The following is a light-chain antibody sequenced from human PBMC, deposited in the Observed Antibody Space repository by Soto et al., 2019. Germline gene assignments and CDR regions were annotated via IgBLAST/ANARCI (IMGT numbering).Light chain of an antibody. CDR3: SSYTSSSTLYV. Sequence: QSALTQPASVSGSPGQSIAISCTGTSSDGGDNNYVSWYQQHPGKAPKLMIYDVTHRPSGISNRFSGSKSGNTASLTISGLQAEDEADYYCSSYTSSSTLYVFGTGTKLTVL. V-gene: IGLV2-14*01. J-gene: IGLJ1*01. CDR2: DVT. CDR1: SSDGGDNNY.